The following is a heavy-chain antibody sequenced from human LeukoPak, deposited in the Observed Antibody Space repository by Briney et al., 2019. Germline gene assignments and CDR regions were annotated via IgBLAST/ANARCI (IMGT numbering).Heavy chain of an antibody. CDR2: ISAYNGNT. V-gene: IGHV1-18*01. J-gene: IGHJ6*03. CDR3: AREVGGGSYFWGYYMDV. CDR1: GYTFTSYG. Sequence: ASVKVSCKASGYTFTSYGISWVRQAPGQGLEWMGWISAYNGNTNYAQKLQGRVTMTTDTSTSTAYMELRSLRSDDAAVYYCAREVGGGSYFWGYYMDVWGKGTTVTVSS. D-gene: IGHD1-26*01.